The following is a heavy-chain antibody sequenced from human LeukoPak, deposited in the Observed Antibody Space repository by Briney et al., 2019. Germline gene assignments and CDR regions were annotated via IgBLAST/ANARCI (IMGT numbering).Heavy chain of an antibody. V-gene: IGHV3-33*06. CDR3: AKDGSGTYSRFDY. D-gene: IGHD3-10*01. CDR2: IWYDGTSK. J-gene: IGHJ4*02. CDR1: GFTFINAW. Sequence: GASLRLSCAASGFTFINAWMSWVRQAPGKGLEWVAVIWYDGTSKYYADSVKGRFTISRDNSKNTLYLQMNSLRVEDTAVYYCAKDGSGTYSRFDYWGQGTLVTVSS.